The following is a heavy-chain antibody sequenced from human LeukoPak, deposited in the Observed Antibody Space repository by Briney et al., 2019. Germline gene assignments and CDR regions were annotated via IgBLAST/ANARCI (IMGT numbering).Heavy chain of an antibody. V-gene: IGHV3-64*02. CDR2: IGAAGAHT. D-gene: IGHD1-14*01. Sequence: PGGSLRLSCAASGFRFSYHGMHWVRQAPGKGLEFVTSIGAAGAHTFYADSVKGRFTISRDNFQSTMYLQMDGLRPEDSAVYYCARELGGTKTGGFDIWGQGTVVTVSP. CDR3: ARELGGTKTGGFDI. J-gene: IGHJ3*02. CDR1: GFRFSYHG.